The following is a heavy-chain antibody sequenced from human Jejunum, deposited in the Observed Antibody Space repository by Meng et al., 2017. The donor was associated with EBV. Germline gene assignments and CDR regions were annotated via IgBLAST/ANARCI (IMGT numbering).Heavy chain of an antibody. CDR3: ARDKRGAGYCHDY. CDR1: GFTLEDYG. D-gene: IGHD2-2*03. CDR2: INWDGRRT. V-gene: IGHV3-20*01. Sequence: GRRAGSGGGGVRPWGFLRLYCVASGFTLEDYGMNWVRQVPGKGLEWVATINWDGRRTGYADSVKGRFTISRDNAKNSPYLQMNSLRAEDTALYHCARDKRGAGYCHDYWGQGTLVTVSS. J-gene: IGHJ4*02.